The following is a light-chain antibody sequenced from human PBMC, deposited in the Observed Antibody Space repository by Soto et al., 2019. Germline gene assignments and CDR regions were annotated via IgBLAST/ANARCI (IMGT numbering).Light chain of an antibody. J-gene: IGKJ4*01. CDR1: QSVSSSY. V-gene: IGKV3-20*01. CDR2: GAS. Sequence: EIVLTQSPGTLSLSPGERATLSCRASQSVSSSYLAWYQQKPGRAHRLLIYGASSRATGIPDRFSGSGSGTDFTLTISRLEPEDFAMYYCQQYGYLFTFGGGTKVDIK. CDR3: QQYGYLFT.